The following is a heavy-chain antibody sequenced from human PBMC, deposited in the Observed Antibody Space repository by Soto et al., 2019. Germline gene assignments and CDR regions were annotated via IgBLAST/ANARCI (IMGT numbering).Heavy chain of an antibody. CDR2: IKSKTDGGTT. CDR1: GFTFSNAW. V-gene: IGHV3-15*07. D-gene: IGHD3-3*01. CDR3: TTDAKTTIFGVVMPIYGMDV. Sequence: GGSLRLSCAASGFTFSNAWMNWVRQAPGKGLEWVGRIKSKTDGGTTDYAAPVKGRFTISRDDSKNTLYLQMNSLKTEDTAVYYCTTDAKTTIFGVVMPIYGMDVWGQGTTVTVSS. J-gene: IGHJ6*02.